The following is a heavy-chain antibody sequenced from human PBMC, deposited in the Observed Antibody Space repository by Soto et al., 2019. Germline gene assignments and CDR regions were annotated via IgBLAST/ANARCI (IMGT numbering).Heavy chain of an antibody. CDR1: GGTFSSYA. Sequence: QVQLVQSGAEVKKPGSSVKVSCKASGGTFSSYAISWVRQAPGQGLEWMGGIIPIFGTANYAQKFQGRVTITADESTSPAYMELSSLRSEDTAVYYCAREGGYCSGGSCYRRDYYYYGMDVWGQGTTVTVSS. CDR3: AREGGYCSGGSCYRRDYYYYGMDV. V-gene: IGHV1-69*01. CDR2: IIPIFGTA. D-gene: IGHD2-15*01. J-gene: IGHJ6*02.